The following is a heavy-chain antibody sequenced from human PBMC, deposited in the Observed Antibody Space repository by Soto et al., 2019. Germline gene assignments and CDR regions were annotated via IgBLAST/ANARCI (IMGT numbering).Heavy chain of an antibody. D-gene: IGHD3-10*01. J-gene: IGHJ6*02. V-gene: IGHV1-3*01. Sequence: QVQLVQSGAEVKKPGASVKVSCKASGYTFTSYAMHWVRQAPGQRLEWMGWINAGNGNTKYSQKFQGRVTITRDTSASTAYMELSSLRSEDTAVYYCARVRLLWFGELTVYGMDVWGQGTTVTVSS. CDR2: INAGNGNT. CDR1: GYTFTSYA. CDR3: ARVRLLWFGELTVYGMDV.